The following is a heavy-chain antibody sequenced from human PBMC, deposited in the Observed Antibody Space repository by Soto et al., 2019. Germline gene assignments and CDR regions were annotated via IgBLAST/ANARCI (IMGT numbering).Heavy chain of an antibody. CDR1: GFTFSDFA. CDR3: AAPRDEYGSGVSWFTYGMDI. J-gene: IGHJ6*02. CDR2: LDGAGGST. D-gene: IGHD3-10*01. Sequence: PVGSLRLSCLASGFTFSDFAMTRVRHVPGRGLEWVASLDGAGGSTYYAESVRGRFSISRDNSQNTLFLQMKRLTVDDTAIYYCAAPRDEYGSGVSWFTYGMDIWGQGTTVTVSS. V-gene: IGHV3-23*01.